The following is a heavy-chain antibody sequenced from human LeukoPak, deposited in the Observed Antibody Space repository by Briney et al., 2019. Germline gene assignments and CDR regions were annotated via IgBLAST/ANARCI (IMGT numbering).Heavy chain of an antibody. D-gene: IGHD5-18*01. V-gene: IGHV5-51*01. Sequence: GESLKISCKASGYTFSDYWIGWVRQMPGKGLEWMGIIYAGDSETKYSPSFQGQVTISADKSISTTSLQWSSLKASDTAVYYCARQKSGYNYTYYYYMDVWGKGTTVTVSS. J-gene: IGHJ6*03. CDR3: ARQKSGYNYTYYYYMDV. CDR1: GYTFSDYW. CDR2: IYAGDSET.